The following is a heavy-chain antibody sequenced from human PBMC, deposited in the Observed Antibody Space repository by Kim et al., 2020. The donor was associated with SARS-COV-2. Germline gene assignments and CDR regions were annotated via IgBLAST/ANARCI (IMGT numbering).Heavy chain of an antibody. CDR2: ISYDGSNK. CDR1: GFTFSSYG. J-gene: IGHJ4*01. Sequence: GGSLRLSCAASGFTFSSYGMHWVRQAPGKGLEWVAVISYDGSNKYYADSVKGRFTISRDNSKNTLYLQMNSLRAEDTAVYYCARDTMVREQASYYFDYWG. CDR3: ARDTMVREQASYYFDY. D-gene: IGHD3-10*01. V-gene: IGHV3-33*05.